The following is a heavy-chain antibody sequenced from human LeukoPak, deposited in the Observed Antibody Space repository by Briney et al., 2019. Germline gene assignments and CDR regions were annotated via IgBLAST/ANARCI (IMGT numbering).Heavy chain of an antibody. CDR2: IYHSGST. CDR3: ARHFGYCSGTSCYNFDY. Sequence: SETLSLTCAVSGHFISSGYYWGWIRQPPGKGLEWIGSIYHSGSTYYNPSLKSRVTISVDTSKNQFSLKLSSVTAADTAVYYCARHFGYCSGTSCYNFDYWGQGTLVTVSS. J-gene: IGHJ4*02. D-gene: IGHD2-2*02. V-gene: IGHV4-38-2*01. CDR1: GHFISSGYY.